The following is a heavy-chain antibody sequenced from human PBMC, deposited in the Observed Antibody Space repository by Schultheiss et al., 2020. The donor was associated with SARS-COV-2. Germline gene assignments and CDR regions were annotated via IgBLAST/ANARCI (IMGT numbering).Heavy chain of an antibody. CDR2: IYYSGST. CDR1: GGSFSGYY. Sequence: SQTLSLTCAVYGGSFSGYYWSWIRQPPGKGLEWIGYIYYSGSTNYNPSLKSRVTISVDTSKNQFSLKLSSVTAADTAVYYCARESYDFWSGYLPAYYYMDVWGKGTTVTVSS. V-gene: IGHV4-59*01. D-gene: IGHD3-3*01. J-gene: IGHJ6*03. CDR3: ARESYDFWSGYLPAYYYMDV.